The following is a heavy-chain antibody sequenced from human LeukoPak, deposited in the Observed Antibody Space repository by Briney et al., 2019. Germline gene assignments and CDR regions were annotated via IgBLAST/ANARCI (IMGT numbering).Heavy chain of an antibody. CDR3: ARVSGDCSSTSCYVDYYYHGMDV. CDR1: GFTFSSYS. D-gene: IGHD2-2*01. V-gene: IGHV3-21*04. CDR2: ISSSSRYM. Sequence: GGSLSLTGAASGFTFSSYSMNWVRLAPGKGLEWVSSISSSSRYMYYADSVKGRFTISRHNSKNTLYLQMNSLRAEDTAVYYCARVSGDCSSTSCYVDYYYHGMDVWGQGTTVTVSS. J-gene: IGHJ6*02.